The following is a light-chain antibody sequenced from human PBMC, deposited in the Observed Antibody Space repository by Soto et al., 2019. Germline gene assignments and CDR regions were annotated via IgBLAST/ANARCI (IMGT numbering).Light chain of an antibody. Sequence: EIVLTQSPGTLSLSPGERGTLSCRASQSITSSYLAWYQQKPGQAPRLLIHGASSRATGIPDRFSGSGSGTDFTLTISRLEPEDFAVYYCHQYGSSPPGTFGQGTKLEIK. CDR3: HQYGSSPPGT. CDR1: QSITSSY. CDR2: GAS. J-gene: IGKJ2*01. V-gene: IGKV3-20*01.